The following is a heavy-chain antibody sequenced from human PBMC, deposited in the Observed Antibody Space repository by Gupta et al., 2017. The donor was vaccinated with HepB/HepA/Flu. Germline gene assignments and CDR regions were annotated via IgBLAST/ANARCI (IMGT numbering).Heavy chain of an antibody. J-gene: IGHJ6*02. D-gene: IGHD3-10*01. CDR2: ISHDGSNK. CDR3: AKAYGSGSRYYYYGMDV. V-gene: IGHV3-30*18. CDR1: GFTFRSDG. Sequence: QVQLVESGGGVVQPGRSLRLSCAASGFTFRSDGMYWVRQAPGKGLEWVAVISHDGSNKYYADFVKGRFTISRDNSKDTLYLQMIGLRTEDTAVYYCAKAYGSGSRYYYYGMDVWGQGTTVTVSS.